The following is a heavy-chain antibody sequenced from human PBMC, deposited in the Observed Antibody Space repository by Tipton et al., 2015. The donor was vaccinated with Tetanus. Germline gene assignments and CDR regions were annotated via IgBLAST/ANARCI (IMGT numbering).Heavy chain of an antibody. CDR1: GGSISTRNYF. Sequence: TLSLTRTVSGGSISTRNYFWGWIRQAPGKGLEWIGNIYYSGSTDYNPSLKSRVAISVDTSKNQFSLKLSSVTAADTAVYYCARTWGVWVTSIDAFDIWGQGTKVAVSS. J-gene: IGHJ3*02. CDR2: IYYSGST. D-gene: IGHD3-16*01. CDR3: ARTWGVWVTSIDAFDI. V-gene: IGHV4-39*01.